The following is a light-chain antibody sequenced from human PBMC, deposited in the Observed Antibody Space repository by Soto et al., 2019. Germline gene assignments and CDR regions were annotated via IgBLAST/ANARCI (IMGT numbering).Light chain of an antibody. V-gene: IGKV1-5*03. CDR3: QQYNSYPLT. Sequence: DIQMTQSPSTLSASVGDRVTITCRASQSVSNWLAWYQLKPGTAPKLVIYKSSSLQSGVPLRFTGSGSGTEFTLTISGLQTDDFAVYYCQQYNSYPLTFGGGTKVEIK. CDR1: QSVSNW. CDR2: KSS. J-gene: IGKJ4*01.